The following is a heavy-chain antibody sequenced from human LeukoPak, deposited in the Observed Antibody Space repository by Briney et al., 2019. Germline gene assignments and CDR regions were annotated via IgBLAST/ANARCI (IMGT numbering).Heavy chain of an antibody. CDR1: GYTFTSYG. D-gene: IGHD2-2*01. J-gene: IGHJ4*02. Sequence: ASVKVSCKASGYTFTSYGISWVRQAPGQGLEWMGWISAYNGNTNYAQKLQGRVTMTTDTSTSTAYMELRSLRADDTAVYYCARDLYCSSTSCHDYWGQGTLVTVSS. CDR3: ARDLYCSSTSCHDY. CDR2: ISAYNGNT. V-gene: IGHV1-18*01.